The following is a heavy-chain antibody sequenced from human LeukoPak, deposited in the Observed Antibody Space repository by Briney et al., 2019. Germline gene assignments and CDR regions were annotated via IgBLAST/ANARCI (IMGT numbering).Heavy chain of an antibody. Sequence: GGSLRLSCAASGFTFRSHSMNWVRQAPGKGLEWVSSISGTSSDIYHADSVKGRFTISRDNAKNLLFLHMNSLRADDTAVYYCATPGGLDYWGQGTLVIVSS. J-gene: IGHJ4*02. CDR1: GFTFRSHS. D-gene: IGHD4-23*01. CDR3: ATPGGLDY. V-gene: IGHV3-21*06. CDR2: ISGTSSDI.